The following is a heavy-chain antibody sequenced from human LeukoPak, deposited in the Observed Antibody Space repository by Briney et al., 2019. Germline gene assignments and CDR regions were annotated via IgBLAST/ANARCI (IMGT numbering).Heavy chain of an antibody. CDR3: ARDRRGYYDFWSGYSNLDY. J-gene: IGHJ4*02. Sequence: ASVKVSCKASGYTFTGYYMHWVRQAPGHGLEWMGWINPNSGGTNYAQKFQGRVTMTRDTSISTAYMELSRLRSDDTAVYYCARDRRGYYDFWSGYSNLDYWGQGTLVTVSS. CDR1: GYTFTGYY. CDR2: INPNSGGT. V-gene: IGHV1-2*02. D-gene: IGHD3-3*01.